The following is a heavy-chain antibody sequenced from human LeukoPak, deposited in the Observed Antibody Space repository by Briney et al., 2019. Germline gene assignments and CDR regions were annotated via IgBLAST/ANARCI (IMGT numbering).Heavy chain of an antibody. CDR3: AHLGYYCGSGSYYKKPDY. Sequence: GGSLRLSCAASGFTFSSYSMNWVRQAPGKGLEWVSYISSSSSTIYYADSVKGRFTISRDNAKNSLYLQMNSLRAEDTAVYYCAHLGYYCGSGSYYKKPDYWGQGTMVTVSS. CDR1: GFTFSSYS. CDR2: ISSSSSTI. D-gene: IGHD3-10*01. J-gene: IGHJ4*02. V-gene: IGHV3-48*01.